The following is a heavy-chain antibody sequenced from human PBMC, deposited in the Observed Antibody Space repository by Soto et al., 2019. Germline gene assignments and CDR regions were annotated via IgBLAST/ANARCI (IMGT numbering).Heavy chain of an antibody. J-gene: IGHJ6*03. CDR1: GGSISSYY. CDR2: IYYSGST. V-gene: IGHV4-59*01. Sequence: SETLSLTCTVSGGSISSYYWSWIRQPPGKGLEWIGYIYYSGSTNYNPSLKSRVTISVDTSKNQFSLKLSSVTAADTAVYYCASMGGIAARPLGGGGYYYYYMDVWGKGTTVTVSS. D-gene: IGHD6-6*01. CDR3: ASMGGIAARPLGGGGYYYYYMDV.